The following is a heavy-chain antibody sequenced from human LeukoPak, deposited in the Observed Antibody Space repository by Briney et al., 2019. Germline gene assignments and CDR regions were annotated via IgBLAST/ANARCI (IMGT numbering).Heavy chain of an antibody. J-gene: IGHJ4*02. V-gene: IGHV3-11*04. CDR2: ISSSGSTI. CDR3: ARSRYDYVWGSYRLGYYFDY. Sequence: GGSLRLSCAASGFTFSDYYMSWIRQAPGKGLEWVSYISSSGSTIYYADSVKGRFTISRDNAKNPLYLQMNSLRAEDTAVYYCARSRYDYVWGSYRLGYYFDYWGQGTLVTVSS. D-gene: IGHD3-16*02. CDR1: GFTFSDYY.